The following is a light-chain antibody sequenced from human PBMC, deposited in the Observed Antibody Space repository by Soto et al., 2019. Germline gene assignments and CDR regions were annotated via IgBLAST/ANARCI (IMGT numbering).Light chain of an antibody. J-gene: IGKJ1*01. V-gene: IGKV1-39*01. CDR3: QQYGS. Sequence: MNKSVSAVSAYIGDRVTITCRASQSIDTYLNWYQRKPGKAPNVLIYAASTLQSGVPTRFSGSGSGTDFTLTISRLELEDFAVYYCQQYGSFGQGSNVAIK. CDR1: QSIDTY. CDR2: AAS.